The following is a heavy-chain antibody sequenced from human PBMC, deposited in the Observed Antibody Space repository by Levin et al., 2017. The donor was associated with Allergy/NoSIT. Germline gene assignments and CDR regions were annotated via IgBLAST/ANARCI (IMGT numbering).Heavy chain of an antibody. CDR1: GYSISSGYY. V-gene: IGHV4-38-2*01. CDR3: ARARNDAFDI. J-gene: IGHJ3*02. Sequence: GSLRLSCAVSGYSISSGYYWGWIRQPPGKGLEWIGSIYHSGSTYYNPSLKSRVTISVDTSKNQFSLKLSSVTAADTAVYYCARARNDAFDIWGQGTMVTVSS. CDR2: IYHSGST.